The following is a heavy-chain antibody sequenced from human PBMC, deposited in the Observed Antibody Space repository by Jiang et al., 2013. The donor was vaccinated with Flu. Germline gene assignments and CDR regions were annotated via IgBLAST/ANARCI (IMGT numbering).Heavy chain of an antibody. CDR1: GYSISSGYY. J-gene: IGHJ3*02. CDR2: IYHSGST. V-gene: IGHV4-38-2*01. D-gene: IGHD1-26*01. CDR3: ASARGAGPSDAFDI. Sequence: LLKPSETLSLTCAVSGYSISSGYYWGWIRQPPGKGLEWIGSIYHSGSTYYNPSLKSRVTISVDTSKNQFSLKLSSVTAADTAVYYCASARGAGPSDAFDIWGQGTMVTVSS.